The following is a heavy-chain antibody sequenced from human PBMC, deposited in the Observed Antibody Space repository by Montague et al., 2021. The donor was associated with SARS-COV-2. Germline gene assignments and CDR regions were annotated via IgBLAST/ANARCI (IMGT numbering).Heavy chain of an antibody. D-gene: IGHD3-9*01. J-gene: IGHJ6*02. CDR1: GGSVSSDSFY. Sequence: SETLSLTCTVSGGSVSSDSFYWSWIRQPPGKGLELIGYIYYTGSSNYNPSLKSRVTISVDTSKNQFSLKLSSVTAADTAVYYCASLRGSAEILTAFQGVSYFYGMDVWGQGTTVTVSS. CDR3: ASLRGSAEILTAFQGVSYFYGMDV. CDR2: IYYTGSS. V-gene: IGHV4-61*01.